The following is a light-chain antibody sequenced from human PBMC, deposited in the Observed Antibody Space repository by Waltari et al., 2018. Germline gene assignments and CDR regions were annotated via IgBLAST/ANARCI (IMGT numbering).Light chain of an antibody. J-gene: IGLJ3*02. CDR1: SCSVSTGNY. V-gene: IGLV8-61*01. CDR3: VLYMGSGIAWV. Sequence: QTVVTQEPSFSVSPGGTVTLTCGLSSCSVSTGNYPSWYQQTPGQAPRTLIYSTNARSSGVPERFSGSILGNKAALTITGAQAEDESDYYCVLYMGSGIAWVFGGGTKLTVL. CDR2: STN.